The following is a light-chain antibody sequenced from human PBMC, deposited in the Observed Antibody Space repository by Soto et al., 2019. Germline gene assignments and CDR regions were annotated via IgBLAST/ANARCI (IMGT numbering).Light chain of an antibody. J-gene: IGKJ1*01. V-gene: IGKV3-15*01. CDR2: GAS. CDR1: QSVNSN. CDR3: QQYNNWPGWT. Sequence: EIVMTQSPATLSVSPGERATLSCRASQSVNSNLAWYQQKPGQAPRLLIYGASTRATGIPDRFSGSGSGTEFTLTISSLQSEDFAVYYCQQYNNWPGWTLGQGTKVETK.